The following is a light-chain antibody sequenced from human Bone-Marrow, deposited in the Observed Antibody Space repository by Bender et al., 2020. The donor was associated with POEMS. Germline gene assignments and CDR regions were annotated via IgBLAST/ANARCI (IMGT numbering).Light chain of an antibody. J-gene: IGLJ2*01. V-gene: IGLV2-23*02. Sequence: QSALTQPASVSGSPGQSITISCTGASADVGNYSLVSWYQRHPGKAPKVLIYEVTKRPSGVSIRFSGSRSGNTASLTISGLQAEDEADYYCCSYADIMSFFGGGTKVTVL. CDR3: CSYADIMSF. CDR1: SADVGNYSL. CDR2: EVT.